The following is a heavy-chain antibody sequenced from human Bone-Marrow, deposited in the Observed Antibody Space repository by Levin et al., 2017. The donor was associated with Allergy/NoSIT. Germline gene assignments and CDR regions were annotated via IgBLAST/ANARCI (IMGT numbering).Heavy chain of an antibody. CDR2: IVPLLGVT. Sequence: KISCKASGGTFNSYATNWVRQAPEQGLEWMGKIVPLLGVTTYAQKFLGRVTITADKSTSTVYMELSRLTSEDTAGYYCARPQDLASPRRTADWFFDLWGRGTLVTVSS. D-gene: IGHD2-15*01. CDR1: GGTFNSYA. V-gene: IGHV1-69*04. CDR3: ARPQDLASPRRTADWFFDL. J-gene: IGHJ2*01.